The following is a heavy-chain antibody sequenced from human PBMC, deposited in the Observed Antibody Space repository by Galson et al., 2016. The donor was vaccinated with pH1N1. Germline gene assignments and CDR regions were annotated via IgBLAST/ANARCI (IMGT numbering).Heavy chain of an antibody. CDR2: FYDSGSTT. V-gene: IGHV4-38-2*01. Sequence: LSLTCAVSGDSITSGYYWGWIRQAPGRGLEWIGSFYDSGSTTYYKSSLKSRVALSVDTSKNQFSLRLSSMTAADTAVYYCAKVARTSGPDSEYYFDFWGQGMLVTVSS. D-gene: IGHD1-1*01. J-gene: IGHJ4*02. CDR1: GDSITSGYY. CDR3: AKVARTSGPDSEYYFDF.